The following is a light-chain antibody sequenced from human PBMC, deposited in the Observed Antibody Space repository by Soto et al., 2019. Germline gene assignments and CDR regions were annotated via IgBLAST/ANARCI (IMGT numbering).Light chain of an antibody. CDR1: QSVSNNY. V-gene: IGKV3-20*01. CDR3: QQYGSSGT. Sequence: ENVLTQSPGTLSLSLGERASLSCRASQSVSNNYLAWYQQKRGQGPRLLIYGASSRATGIPDRFSGSGSGTDFTLTINRLEPEDFAVYYCQQYGSSGTFGQGTKVEIK. CDR2: GAS. J-gene: IGKJ1*01.